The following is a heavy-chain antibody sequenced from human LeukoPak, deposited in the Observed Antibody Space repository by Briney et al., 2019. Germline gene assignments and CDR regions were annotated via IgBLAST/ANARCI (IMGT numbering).Heavy chain of an antibody. CDR1: GYTFTGYY. Sequence: ASVKVSCKASGYTFTGYYMHWVRQAPGQGLEWMGWINPNSGGTNYAQKFQGRVTMTRDTSISTAYMELSRLRSDDTAVYYCARDGYSYGSYYYYGMDVWGQGTTVTVSS. J-gene: IGHJ6*02. V-gene: IGHV1-2*02. CDR2: INPNSGGT. D-gene: IGHD5-18*01. CDR3: ARDGYSYGSYYYYGMDV.